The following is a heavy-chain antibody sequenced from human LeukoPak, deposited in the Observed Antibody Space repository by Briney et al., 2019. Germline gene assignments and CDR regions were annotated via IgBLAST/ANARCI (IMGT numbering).Heavy chain of an antibody. Sequence: SETLSLTCTVSGGSISSSSYFWGWIRQPPGKGLEWIGSILYSGSTYYNPSLKSRVTISVDTSKNQFSLKLSSVTAADTAVYYCARGFLEWLYADYWGQGTLVTVSS. CDR1: GGSISSSSYF. D-gene: IGHD3-3*01. CDR3: ARGFLEWLYADY. V-gene: IGHV4-39*07. J-gene: IGHJ4*02. CDR2: ILYSGST.